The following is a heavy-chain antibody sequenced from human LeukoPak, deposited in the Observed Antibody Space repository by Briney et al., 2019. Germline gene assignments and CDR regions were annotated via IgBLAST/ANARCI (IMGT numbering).Heavy chain of an antibody. CDR1: GYTFTSYG. V-gene: IGHV1-18*01. D-gene: IGHD2-2*02. CDR2: ISAYNGNT. CDR3: ARAQYCSSTSCYTSEYFQH. Sequence: ASVKVSCKASGYTFTSYGISWVRQAPGQGLEWMGWISAYNGNTNHAQKLQGRVTMTTDTSTSTAYMELRSLRSDDTAVYYCARAQYCSSTSCYTSEYFQHWGQGTLVTVSS. J-gene: IGHJ1*01.